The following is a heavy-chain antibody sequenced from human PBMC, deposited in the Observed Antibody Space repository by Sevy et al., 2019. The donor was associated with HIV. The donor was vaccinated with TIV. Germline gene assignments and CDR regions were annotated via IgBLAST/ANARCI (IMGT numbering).Heavy chain of an antibody. CDR2: IYYSGST. CDR3: ARDKVVVVAATNWYFDL. CDR1: GGSISSYY. Sequence: SETLSLTCTVSGGSISSYYWSWIRQPPGKGLEWIGYIYYSGSTNYNPSLKSRVTISVDTSKNQFSLKLSSVTAADTAVYHCARDKVVVVAATNWYFDLWGRGTLVTVSS. J-gene: IGHJ2*01. V-gene: IGHV4-59*01. D-gene: IGHD2-15*01.